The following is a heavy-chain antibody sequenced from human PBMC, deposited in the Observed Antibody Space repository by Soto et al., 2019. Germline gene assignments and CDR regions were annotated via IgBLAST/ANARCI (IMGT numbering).Heavy chain of an antibody. V-gene: IGHV1-69*13. CDR3: ATGAPYYYDSTPGSL. CDR2: IIPIFGTA. D-gene: IGHD3-22*01. Sequence: SVKVSCKDSGGTLSSYAISWVRQDPGQGLEWMGGIIPIFGTANYAQKFQGRVTITADESTSTAYMELSSLRSEDTAVYYCATGAPYYYDSTPGSLWGQGTLVTVSS. CDR1: GGTLSSYA. J-gene: IGHJ4*02.